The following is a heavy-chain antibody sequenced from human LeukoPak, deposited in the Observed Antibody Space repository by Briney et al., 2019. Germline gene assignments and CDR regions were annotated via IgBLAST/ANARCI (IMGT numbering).Heavy chain of an antibody. CDR3: ARLGARQMLEY. Sequence: GGSLRLSCAASGFTFSGYWMSWVRQTPEKGLEWVANIKQDGSEKYYVDSLKDRFTISRDNAKNSLYLQMNSLRAEDTAVYYCARLGARQMLEYWGQGTLVTVSS. CDR2: IKQDGSEK. D-gene: IGHD4-17*01. J-gene: IGHJ4*02. CDR1: GFTFSGYW. V-gene: IGHV3-7*01.